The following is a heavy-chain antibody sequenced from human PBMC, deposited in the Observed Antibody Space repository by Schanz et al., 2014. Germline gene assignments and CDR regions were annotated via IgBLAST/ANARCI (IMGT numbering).Heavy chain of an antibody. D-gene: IGHD2-8*02. J-gene: IGHJ6*02. CDR1: GGSVSSGGDY. CDR3: ARDSLRGATGGYGMDV. Sequence: QVQLQESGPGLVKPSQTLSLTCTVSGGSVSSGGDYWSWIRQHPGKGLEWIGFISYSGSTYYNPSLKSRVTISVDTSKNLFSLKVRSVTAADTAVYYCARDSLRGATGGYGMDVWGQGTTVTVSS. CDR2: ISYSGST. V-gene: IGHV4-31*03.